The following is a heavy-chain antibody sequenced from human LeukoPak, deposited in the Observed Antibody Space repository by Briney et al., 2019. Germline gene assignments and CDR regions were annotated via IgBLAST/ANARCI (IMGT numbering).Heavy chain of an antibody. J-gene: IGHJ4*02. Sequence: SETLSLTCTVSGYSITSAYYWGWIRQPPGKGLEWIGSFFLKGSTYYNPSLKSRVTISVDTSKNQFSLKLSSVTAADTAVYYCASLYYYDSSDYWGQGTLVTVSS. V-gene: IGHV4-38-2*02. CDR1: GYSITSAYY. D-gene: IGHD3-22*01. CDR2: FFLKGST. CDR3: ASLYYYDSSDY.